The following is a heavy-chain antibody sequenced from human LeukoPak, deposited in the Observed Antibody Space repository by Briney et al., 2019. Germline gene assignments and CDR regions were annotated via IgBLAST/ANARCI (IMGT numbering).Heavy chain of an antibody. V-gene: IGHV1-8*01. CDR1: GYTFTSYD. D-gene: IGHD2-21*01. Sequence: GASVKVSCKASGYTFTSYDINWVRQATGQGLEWMGWMNPNSGNTGNAQKFQGRVTMTRNTSISTAYMELSSLRSEDTAVYYCARARVISLNWFDPWGQGTLVTVSS. CDR3: ARARVISLNWFDP. CDR2: MNPNSGNT. J-gene: IGHJ5*02.